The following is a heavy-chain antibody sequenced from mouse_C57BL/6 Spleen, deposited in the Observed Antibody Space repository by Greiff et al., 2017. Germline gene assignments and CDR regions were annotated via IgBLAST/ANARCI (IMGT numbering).Heavy chain of an antibody. V-gene: IGHV1-80*01. CDR2: IYPGDGDT. CDR3: ARYDYDDYAMDY. CDR1: GYAFSSYW. J-gene: IGHJ4*01. Sequence: VQLQQSGAELVKPGASVKISCKASGYAFSSYWMNWVKQRPGKGLEWIGQIYPGDGDTNYNGKFKGKATLTADKSSSTAYMQLGSLTSEDSAVYFCARYDYDDYAMDYWGQGTSVTVSS. D-gene: IGHD2-4*01.